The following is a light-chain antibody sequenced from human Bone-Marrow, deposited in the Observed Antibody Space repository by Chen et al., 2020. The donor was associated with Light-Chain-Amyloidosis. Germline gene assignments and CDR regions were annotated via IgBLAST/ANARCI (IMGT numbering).Light chain of an antibody. V-gene: IGLV2-14*01. Sequence: QSALTQPASVSVSPGQSITISCTGTTSDVGGYNYVSWYQQHPGKAPKLIIYEDTDRPSGVSNRFSGSKSGNTASLTISGLQAEDEADYYCNSYTDVTTWVFGGGTKLTVL. CDR1: TSDVGGYNY. CDR3: NSYTDVTTWV. CDR2: EDT. J-gene: IGLJ2*01.